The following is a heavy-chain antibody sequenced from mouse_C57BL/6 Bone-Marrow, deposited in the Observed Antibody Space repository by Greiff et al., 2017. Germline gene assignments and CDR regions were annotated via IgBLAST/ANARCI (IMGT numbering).Heavy chain of an antibody. CDR3: AEDYDGTGYFDV. CDR2: IYPSDSET. Sequence: VQLQQPGAELVRPGSSVKLSCKASGYTFTSYWMDWVKQRPGQGLEWIGNIYPSDSETHYNQKFKDKATLTVDKSSSTAYMQLSSLTSEDSAVYYCAEDYDGTGYFDVWGTGATVTVSS. D-gene: IGHD2-4*01. J-gene: IGHJ1*03. V-gene: IGHV1-61*01. CDR1: GYTFTSYW.